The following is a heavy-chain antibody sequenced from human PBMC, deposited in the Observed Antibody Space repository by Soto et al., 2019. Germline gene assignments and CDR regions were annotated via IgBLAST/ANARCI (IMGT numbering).Heavy chain of an antibody. CDR1: GYTFTGYY. Sequence: ASVKVSCKASGYTFTGYYMHWVRQAPGQGLEWMGWINPNXXGXNYAQKFQGRVTMTRDKSISTAYMDLSRLRSYDTAVYYCARVPNLLVVVPAALGVVWFDPWGQGTLVTVSS. J-gene: IGHJ5*02. D-gene: IGHD2-2*01. V-gene: IGHV1-2*02. CDR3: ARVPNLLVVVPAALGVVWFDP. CDR2: INPNXXGX.